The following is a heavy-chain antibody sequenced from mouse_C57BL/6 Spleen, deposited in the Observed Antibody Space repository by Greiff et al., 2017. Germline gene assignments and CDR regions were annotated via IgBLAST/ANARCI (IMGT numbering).Heavy chain of an antibody. CDR2: IYPGNSDT. D-gene: IGHD2-1*01. CDR1: GYTFTSYW. J-gene: IGHJ1*03. V-gene: IGHV1-5*01. Sequence: VQLQQSGTVLARPGASVKMSCKTSGYTFTSYWMHWVKQRPGQGLEWIGAIYPGNSDTSYNQKFKGKAKLTAVTSASTAYMELSSLTNEDSAVYYCTRSETMVGGYFDVWGTGTTVTVSS. CDR3: TRSETMVGGYFDV.